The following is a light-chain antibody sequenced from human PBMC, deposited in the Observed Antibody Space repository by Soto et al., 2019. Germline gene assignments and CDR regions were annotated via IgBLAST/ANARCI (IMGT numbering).Light chain of an antibody. CDR3: GSYSRSSAQV. J-gene: IGLJ3*02. V-gene: IGLV2-14*03. CDR1: SSDVGGYNY. Sequence: QSALTQPASVSGSPGQSITISCTGTSSDVGGYNYVSWYQQHPGKAPKLMIYDVRNRPSGASNRFSGSKSGNTASLTISGLQAEDEADYYCGSYSRSSAQVFGGGTKLTVL. CDR2: DVR.